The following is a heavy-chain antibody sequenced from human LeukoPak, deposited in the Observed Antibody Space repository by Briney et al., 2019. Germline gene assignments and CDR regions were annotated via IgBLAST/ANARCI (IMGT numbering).Heavy chain of an antibody. V-gene: IGHV3-30*02. CDR2: IRVDESDK. Sequence: GGALRLSCAASGFTFKSDGMHWVRQAPGKGLEWGAHIRVDESDKYYSDSVKGRFTISRETSKNTLYLQMNSLRGEDTAVYYCAKDFRWSQDYWGQGTLVTVSS. CDR1: GFTFKSDG. D-gene: IGHD4-23*01. CDR3: AKDFRWSQDY. J-gene: IGHJ4*02.